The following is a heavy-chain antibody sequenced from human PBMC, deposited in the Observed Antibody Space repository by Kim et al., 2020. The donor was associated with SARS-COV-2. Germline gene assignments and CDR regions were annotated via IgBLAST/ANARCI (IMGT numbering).Heavy chain of an antibody. V-gene: IGHV3-9*01. Sequence: GGSLRLSCAASGFTFDDYAMHWVRQAPGKGLEWVSGISWNSGSIGYADSVKGRFTISRDNAKNSLYLQMNSLRAEDTALYYCAKASVGGDSSGYPAFQSAFDIWGQGTMVTVSS. CDR1: GFTFDDYA. J-gene: IGHJ3*02. CDR3: AKASVGGDSSGYPAFQSAFDI. CDR2: ISWNSGSI. D-gene: IGHD3-22*01.